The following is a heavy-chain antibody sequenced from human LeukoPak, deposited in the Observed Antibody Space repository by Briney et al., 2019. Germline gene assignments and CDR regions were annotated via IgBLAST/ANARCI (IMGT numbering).Heavy chain of an antibody. CDR1: GFSFSSYA. Sequence: GGSLRLSCAASGFSFSSYAMNWVRQVPGKGLEWVALISYDANIGSNKYYADSVKGRFTISRDNSKNTLYLQMNSLRAEDTAVYYCARDGGYDFWSGYYQDYWGQGTLVTVSS. V-gene: IGHV3-30-3*01. D-gene: IGHD3-3*01. J-gene: IGHJ4*02. CDR2: ISYDANIGSNK. CDR3: ARDGGYDFWSGYYQDY.